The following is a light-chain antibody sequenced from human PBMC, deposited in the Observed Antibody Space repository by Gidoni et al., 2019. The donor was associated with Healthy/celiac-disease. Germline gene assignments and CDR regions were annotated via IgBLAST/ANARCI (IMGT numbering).Light chain of an antibody. CDR2: AAS. Sequence: DIQMTQSPSSLSASVGDRVTITCRASQSISSYLNWYQQKPGKAPNLLIYAASSLQSGVPSRFSGIVSGTDFTLTISSLQPEYFATYYCQQSYSTPFTFGPGTKVDIK. J-gene: IGKJ3*01. CDR3: QQSYSTPFT. CDR1: QSISSY. V-gene: IGKV1-39*01.